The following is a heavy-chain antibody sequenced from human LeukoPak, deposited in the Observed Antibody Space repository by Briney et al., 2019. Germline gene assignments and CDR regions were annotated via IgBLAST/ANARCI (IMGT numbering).Heavy chain of an antibody. CDR1: GGSISSYY. CDR3: ARARGGSSDY. CDR2: IYYSGST. Sequence: SETLSLTCTVSGGSISSYYWSWIRQPPGKGLEWIGYIYYSGSTNYNPSLKSRVTISVDTSKNQFSLKLSSVTAADTAVYYCARARGGSSDYWGQGTLVTVSS. J-gene: IGHJ4*02. D-gene: IGHD1-26*01. V-gene: IGHV4-59*01.